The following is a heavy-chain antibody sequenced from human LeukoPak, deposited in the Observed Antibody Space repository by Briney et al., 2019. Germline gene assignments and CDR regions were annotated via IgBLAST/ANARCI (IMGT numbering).Heavy chain of an antibody. V-gene: IGHV4-61*02. Sequence: NASQTLSLTCTVSGGSISSGSYYWSWIRQPAGKGLEWIGRIYTSGSTNYNPSLKSRVTISVDTSKNQFSLKLSSVTAADTAVYYCARGVDTMIVVARAGDWFDPWGQGTLVTVSS. CDR1: GGSISSGSYY. CDR3: ARGVDTMIVVARAGDWFDP. J-gene: IGHJ5*02. CDR2: IYTSGST. D-gene: IGHD3-22*01.